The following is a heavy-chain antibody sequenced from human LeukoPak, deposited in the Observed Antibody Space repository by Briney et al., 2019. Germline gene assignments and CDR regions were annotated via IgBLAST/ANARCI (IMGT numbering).Heavy chain of an antibody. CDR2: ISWNSGSI. CDR1: GFTFDDYA. Sequence: GRSLRLSCAASGFTFDDYAMHWVRQAPGEGVEWVSGISWNSGSIGYADSVKGRFTISRDNAKNSLYLQMNSLRAEDTALYYCAKDFDGAAGTGGYFDYWGQGTLVTVSS. V-gene: IGHV3-9*01. J-gene: IGHJ4*02. CDR3: AKDFDGAAGTGGYFDY. D-gene: IGHD6-13*01.